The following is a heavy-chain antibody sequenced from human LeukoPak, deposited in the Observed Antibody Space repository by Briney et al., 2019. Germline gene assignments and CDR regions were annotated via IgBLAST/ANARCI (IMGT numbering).Heavy chain of an antibody. Sequence: SQTLSLTCAISGDSVSSTRAAWNWIRQSPSRGLEWLGRTYYRSKWYDDCAVSVKSRITVNPDTSQNQFSLHLNSVTPEDTAVYYCARAGAGSAAFLFDSWGQGTLVTVSS. V-gene: IGHV6-1*01. D-gene: IGHD2-21*02. J-gene: IGHJ4*02. CDR3: ARAGAGSAAFLFDS. CDR2: TYYRSKWYD. CDR1: GDSVSSTRAA.